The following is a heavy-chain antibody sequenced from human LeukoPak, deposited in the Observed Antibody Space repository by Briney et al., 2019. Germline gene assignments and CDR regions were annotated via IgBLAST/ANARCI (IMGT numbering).Heavy chain of an antibody. V-gene: IGHV3-64*01. CDR1: GFTFSSYS. J-gene: IGHJ4*02. CDR3: ARVDYYDSSGYTN. D-gene: IGHD3-22*01. CDR2: ISSNGGST. Sequence: GGSLRLSCAASGFTFSSYSMNWVRQAPGKGLEYVSAISSNGGSTYYANSVKGRFTISRDNSKNTLYLQMGSLRAEDMAVYYCARVDYYDSSGYTNWGQGTLVTVSS.